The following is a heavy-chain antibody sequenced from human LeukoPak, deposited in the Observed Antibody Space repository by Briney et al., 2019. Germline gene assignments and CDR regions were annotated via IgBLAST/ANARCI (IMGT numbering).Heavy chain of an antibody. CDR1: GYTLTELS. D-gene: IGHD3-9*01. J-gene: IGHJ6*03. CDR3: ARGVKRYFDWLLGSYYYYYYMDV. Sequence: ASVKVSCKVSGYTLTELSMHWVRQAPGKGLEWMGGFDPEDGETIYAQKFQGRVDMTRNNSISTAYMELSSLRSEDTAVYYCARGVKRYFDWLLGSYYYYYYMDVWGKGPTVTISS. V-gene: IGHV1-24*01. CDR2: FDPEDGET.